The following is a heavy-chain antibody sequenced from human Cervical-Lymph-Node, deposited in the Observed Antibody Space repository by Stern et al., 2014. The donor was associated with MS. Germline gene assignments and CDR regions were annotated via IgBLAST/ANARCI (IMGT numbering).Heavy chain of an antibody. D-gene: IGHD6-19*01. CDR2: ISWTWGKI. V-gene: IGHV3-9*01. Sequence: EVQLVESGGGLVQPGRSLRLSCAASGFTFGDFGMHWIRQAPGKGLEGVSGISWTWGKIVYAGSAKGRFTIYREKGKKTLYLQMDSLRVEDTALYDCAKDRTSSSWGVDYWGQGTLVTVSS. J-gene: IGHJ4*02. CDR3: AKDRTSSSWGVDY. CDR1: GFTFGDFG.